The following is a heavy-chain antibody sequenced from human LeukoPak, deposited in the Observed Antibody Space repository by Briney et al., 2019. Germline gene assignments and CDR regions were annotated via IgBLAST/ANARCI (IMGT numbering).Heavy chain of an antibody. Sequence: GGSLRLSCAASGFTFSSYAMSWVRQASGEGLEWVSGISGSGGSTYYADSVKGRFTISRDNSKNTLYLQMNSLRAEDTAVYYCAKLPRYVFVDCWFDPWGQGTLVSVSS. V-gene: IGHV3-23*01. D-gene: IGHD2-21*01. CDR1: GFTFSSYA. J-gene: IGHJ5*02. CDR2: ISGSGGST. CDR3: AKLPRYVFVDCWFDP.